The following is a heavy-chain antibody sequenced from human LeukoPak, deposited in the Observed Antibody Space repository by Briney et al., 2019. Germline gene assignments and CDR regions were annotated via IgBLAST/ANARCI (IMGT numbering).Heavy chain of an antibody. CDR2: INHSGST. D-gene: IGHD4-23*01. Sequence: SETLPLTCAVYGGSFSGYYWSWIRQPPGKGLEWIGEINHSGSTNYNPSLKSRVTISVDTSKNQFSLKLSPVTAADTAVYYCAREDYGGNTDATDYWGQGTLVTVSS. CDR3: AREDYGGNTDATDY. CDR1: GGSFSGYY. J-gene: IGHJ4*02. V-gene: IGHV4-34*01.